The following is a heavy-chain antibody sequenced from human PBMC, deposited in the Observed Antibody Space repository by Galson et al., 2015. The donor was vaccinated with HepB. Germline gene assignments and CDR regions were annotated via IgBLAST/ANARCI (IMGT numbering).Heavy chain of an antibody. J-gene: IGHJ6*03. CDR1: GYTFTDYV. D-gene: IGHD3-3*01. CDR3: ARSPLRFLDWLPYYDYYYMDV. Sequence: SVKVSCKASGYTFTDYVVNWVRQAPGQGLEWMGWMNTNTGKPTYAPGFAGRFVFSLDTSVTTAYLTTSSLETDDTAVYYCARSPLRFLDWLPYYDYYYMDVWGEGTTVTVSS. CDR2: MNTNTGKP. V-gene: IGHV7-4-1*02.